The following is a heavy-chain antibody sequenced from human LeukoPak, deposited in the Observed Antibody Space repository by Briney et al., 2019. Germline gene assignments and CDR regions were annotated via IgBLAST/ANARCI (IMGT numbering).Heavy chain of an antibody. CDR2: ISYDGSNK. Sequence: GGSLRLSCAASGFTFSSYGMHWVRQAPGKGLEWVAVISYDGSNKYYADSVKGRFTISRDNSKNTLYLQMNSLRAEDTAVYYCAKASAYYYDSSGSVDYWGQGTLVTVSS. D-gene: IGHD3-22*01. CDR1: GFTFSSYG. V-gene: IGHV3-30*18. CDR3: AKASAYYYDSSGSVDY. J-gene: IGHJ4*02.